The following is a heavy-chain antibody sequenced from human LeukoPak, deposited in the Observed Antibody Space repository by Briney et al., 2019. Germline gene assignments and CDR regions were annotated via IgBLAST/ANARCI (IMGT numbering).Heavy chain of an antibody. J-gene: IGHJ6*02. D-gene: IGHD3-22*01. CDR1: GGSISGYY. CDR3: ARDRRYYDTSGTVYYDAMDV. V-gene: IGHV4-59*01. Sequence: PSETLSLTCTVSGGSISGYYWSWIRQPPGKGLEWIGYIYYSGSTNYNPSLKSRVTISVDTSKNHFSLRLSSVTAADTAVYYCARDRRYYDTSGTVYYDAMDVWGQGTTVTVSS. CDR2: IYYSGST.